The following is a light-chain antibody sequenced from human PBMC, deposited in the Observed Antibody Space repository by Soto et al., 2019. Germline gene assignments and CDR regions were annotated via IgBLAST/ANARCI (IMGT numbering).Light chain of an antibody. CDR3: QEFGSSQYT. Sequence: EIVLTQTTGTLSLPPGERATLSCRASQSVSSSYLAWYQQKPGQSPRLVIYGASSRATGIPARFSGSGSGTDFTRTISTLEPEDFAVYYCQEFGSSQYTFGPGTKLDSK. J-gene: IGKJ2*01. CDR1: QSVSSSY. V-gene: IGKV3-20*01. CDR2: GAS.